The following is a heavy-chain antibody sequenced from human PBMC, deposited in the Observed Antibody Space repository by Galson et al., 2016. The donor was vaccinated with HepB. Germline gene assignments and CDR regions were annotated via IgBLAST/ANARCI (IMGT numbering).Heavy chain of an antibody. CDR2: IKEDGGEK. Sequence: SLRLSCADSGFTFSYYWMSWVRQGPGKGLEWVGNIKEDGGEKNYVDSVKGRFSISRDNAENSLYSQMNSLRVEDTAVYYCTRDFGYSNYDWGQGTLVTVSS. J-gene: IGHJ4*02. CDR3: TRDFGYSNYD. D-gene: IGHD6-13*01. CDR1: GFTFSYYW. V-gene: IGHV3-7*01.